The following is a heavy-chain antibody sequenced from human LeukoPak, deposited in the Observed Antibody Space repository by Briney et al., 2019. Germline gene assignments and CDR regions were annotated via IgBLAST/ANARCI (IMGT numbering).Heavy chain of an antibody. Sequence: GGSLRLSCAGSGFTFSTYWMTWVRQAPGKGLEWVANINQDGTIKQYVESVKGRFTISRDNAKTSLYLQMNSLGDEDTAIYYCSGGYVFDIWGQGTMVTVSS. CDR3: SGGYVFDI. CDR2: INQDGTIK. CDR1: GFTFSTYW. D-gene: IGHD5-12*01. V-gene: IGHV3-7*01. J-gene: IGHJ3*02.